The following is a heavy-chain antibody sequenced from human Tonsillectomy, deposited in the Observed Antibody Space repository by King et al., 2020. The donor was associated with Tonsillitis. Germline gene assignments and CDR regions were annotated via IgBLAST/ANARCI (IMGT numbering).Heavy chain of an antibody. D-gene: IGHD3-10*01. CDR2: IIPIFGTP. CDR1: GGTFSSYS. J-gene: IGHJ5*02. V-gene: IGHV1-69*01. CDR3: AREGYYGSGSRNWFDP. Sequence: QQVQSGAEVKKPGSSVKVSCKASGGTFSSYSICWVRQAPGQGLEWMGGIIPIFGTPNYAQKFQGRVTITADESTSTAYMELSSLRSDDTAVYYCAREGYYGSGSRNWFDPWGQGTLVAVSS.